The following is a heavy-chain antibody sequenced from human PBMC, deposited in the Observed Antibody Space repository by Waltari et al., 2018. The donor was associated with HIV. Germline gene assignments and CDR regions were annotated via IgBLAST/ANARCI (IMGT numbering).Heavy chain of an antibody. CDR1: GINFNNYW. V-gene: IGHV3-7*01. CDR3: VAPLD. J-gene: IGHJ4*02. CDR2: IKKDGSEK. Sequence: EVQLVESGGGLVQPGGSLRLSCAASGINFNNYWMNWVRQAPGKGLEWGANIKKDGSEKHYVDPVKGRFTISRDNAKKSLYLQMNSLRAEDTAVYYCVAPLDWGQGTLVTVSS.